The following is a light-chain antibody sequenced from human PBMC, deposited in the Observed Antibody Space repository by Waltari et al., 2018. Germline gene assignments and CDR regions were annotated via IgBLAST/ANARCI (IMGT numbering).Light chain of an antibody. V-gene: IGLV2-23*02. CDR3: CSYAGRGTYV. CDR2: EVF. Sequence: QSALTQPASVSGTPGQSITISCSGTTSDVGSYALVSWYQQHPGEAPKLLICEVFTRPPVTSSRFSGAKSGSTASLTISGLQPEDEADYYCCSYAGRGTYVFGSGTKVTVL. J-gene: IGLJ1*01. CDR1: TSDVGSYAL.